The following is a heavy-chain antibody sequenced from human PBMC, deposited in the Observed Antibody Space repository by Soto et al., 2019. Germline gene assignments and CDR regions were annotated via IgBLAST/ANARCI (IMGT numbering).Heavy chain of an antibody. D-gene: IGHD6-6*01. CDR3: ATDLPFRIAARPQDKYYYYYGMDG. Sequence: ASVKVSCKVSGYTLTELSMHWVRQAPGKGLEWMGGFDPEDGETIYAQKFQGRVTMTEDTSTDTAYMELSSLRSEDTAVYYCATDLPFRIAARPQDKYYYYYGMDGWGQRTTVTVSS. CDR2: FDPEDGET. J-gene: IGHJ6*02. CDR1: GYTLTELS. V-gene: IGHV1-24*01.